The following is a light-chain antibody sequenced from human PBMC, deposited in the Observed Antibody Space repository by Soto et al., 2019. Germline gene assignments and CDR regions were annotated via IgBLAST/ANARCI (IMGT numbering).Light chain of an antibody. Sequence: EIVLTQSPATLSLSPGERATLSCRASQSVSSYLAWYQQKPGQAPRLLIYDASNRATGIPARFSGSGSGSDFTLPISSLEPEDFAVYSCQQRSNWPPSSAFGGGTKVEIK. CDR1: QSVSSY. J-gene: IGKJ4*01. CDR3: QQRSNWPPSSA. CDR2: DAS. V-gene: IGKV3-11*01.